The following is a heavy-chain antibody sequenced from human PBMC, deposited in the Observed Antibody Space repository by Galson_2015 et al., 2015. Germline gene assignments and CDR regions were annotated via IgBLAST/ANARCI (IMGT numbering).Heavy chain of an antibody. D-gene: IGHD3-10*01. CDR3: ASQGLLWFRVGGAFDI. CDR1: GFTFSSYS. CDR2: ISSSSSTI. Sequence: SLRLSCAASGFTFSSYSMNWVRQAPGKGLEWVSYISSSSSTIYYADSVKGRFTISRDNAKNSLYLQMNSLRDEDTAVYYCASQGLLWFRVGGAFDIWGQGTMVTVSS. J-gene: IGHJ3*02. V-gene: IGHV3-48*02.